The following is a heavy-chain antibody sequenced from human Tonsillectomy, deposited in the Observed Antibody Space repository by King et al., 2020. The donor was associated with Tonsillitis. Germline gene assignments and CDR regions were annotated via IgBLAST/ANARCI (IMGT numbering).Heavy chain of an antibody. D-gene: IGHD6-19*01. CDR2: ISYYGSND. CDR3: ARDFTLVSSGWYGHWFDS. V-gene: IGHV3-33*05. Sequence: VQLVESGGGVVQPGRSLRLSCAASGFPFNNYAMHWVRQAPGKGLEWVAVISYYGSNDYYADSVKGRFTVSRDDSTNTLYLQMNRLRAEDTAVYYCARDFTLVSSGWYGHWFDSWGQGTLVTVSS. CDR1: GFPFNNYA. J-gene: IGHJ5*01.